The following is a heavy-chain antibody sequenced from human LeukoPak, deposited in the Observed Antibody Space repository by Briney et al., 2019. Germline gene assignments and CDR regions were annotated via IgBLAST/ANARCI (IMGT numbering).Heavy chain of an antibody. CDR1: GFTFSSYS. CDR2: ISSSSSYI. D-gene: IGHD3-16*02. J-gene: IGHJ4*02. CDR3: ARVVGGYDY. Sequence: GSLRLSCAASGFTFSSYSMNWVRQAPGKGLEWVSSISSSSSYIYHADSVKGRFTISRDNAKNSLYLQMNSLRAEDTAVYYCARVVGGYDYWGQGTLVTVSS. V-gene: IGHV3-21*01.